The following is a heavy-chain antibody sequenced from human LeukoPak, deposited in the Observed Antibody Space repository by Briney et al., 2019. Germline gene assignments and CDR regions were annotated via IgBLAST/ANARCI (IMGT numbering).Heavy chain of an antibody. CDR3: ARVADTSGYYYGLEYYFDY. CDR2: IYYSGST. D-gene: IGHD3-22*01. CDR1: GGSFSNFY. J-gene: IGHJ4*02. V-gene: IGHV4-59*01. Sequence: SETLSLTCAVFGGSFSNFYWTWIRQPPGKGLEWIGYIYYSGSTNYNPSLKSRVTISVDTSKNQFSLKLSSVTAADTAVYYCARVADTSGYYYGLEYYFDYWGQGTLVTVSS.